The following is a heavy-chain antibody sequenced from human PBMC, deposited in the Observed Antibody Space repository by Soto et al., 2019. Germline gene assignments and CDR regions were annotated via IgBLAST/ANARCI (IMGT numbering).Heavy chain of an antibody. CDR1: GYTFTSYG. Sequence: GASVKVSCKASGYTFTSYGISWVRQAPGQGLEWMGWISAYNGNTNYAQKLQGRVTMTTDTSTSTAYVELRSLRSDDTAVYYCARFNPHNNWFDPWGQGTLVTVSS. CDR3: ARFNPHNNWFDP. D-gene: IGHD2-21*01. V-gene: IGHV1-18*04. CDR2: ISAYNGNT. J-gene: IGHJ5*02.